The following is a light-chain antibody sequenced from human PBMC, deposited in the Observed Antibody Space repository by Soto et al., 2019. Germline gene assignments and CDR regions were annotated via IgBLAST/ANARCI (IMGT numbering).Light chain of an antibody. Sequence: IMLRQSPGTLSLTQGERATLTCRASQSVSGYLTWYQQKPGQAPTLLISVISKRASDIQVRFSGSGSATEFALTISSIEPEDFAVYYCQHYNSWPPEITFGQRTRLEI. CDR3: QHYNSWPPEIT. V-gene: IGKV3-11*01. CDR2: VIS. CDR1: QSVSGY. J-gene: IGKJ5*01.